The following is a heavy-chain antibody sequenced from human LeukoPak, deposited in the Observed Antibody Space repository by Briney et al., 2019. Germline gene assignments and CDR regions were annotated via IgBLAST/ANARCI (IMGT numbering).Heavy chain of an antibody. D-gene: IGHD1-26*01. Sequence: PGGSLRLSCVASGFSFSTYAMNWVRQAPGKGLVWVSRINSDGSSTSYADSVKGRFTISRDNAKNTLYLQMNSLRAEDTAVYYCARVSSGSYFGYYYYYMDVWGKGTTVTVSS. CDR3: ARVSSGSYFGYYYYYMDV. CDR1: GFSFSTYA. CDR2: INSDGSST. J-gene: IGHJ6*03. V-gene: IGHV3-74*01.